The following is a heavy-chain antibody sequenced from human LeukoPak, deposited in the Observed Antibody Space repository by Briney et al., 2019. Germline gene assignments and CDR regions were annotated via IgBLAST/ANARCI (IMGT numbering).Heavy chain of an antibody. Sequence: PGGSLRLSCAASGFTFSSYGMYWVRQAPGKGLEWVAFIRYDGSNKYYADSVKGRFTISRDNSKNTLYLQMNSLRAEDTAVYYCANEGRFRAAAGSGPAFWGQGTLVTVSS. D-gene: IGHD6-13*01. J-gene: IGHJ4*02. CDR1: GFTFSSYG. V-gene: IGHV3-30*02. CDR3: ANEGRFRAAAGSGPAF. CDR2: IRYDGSNK.